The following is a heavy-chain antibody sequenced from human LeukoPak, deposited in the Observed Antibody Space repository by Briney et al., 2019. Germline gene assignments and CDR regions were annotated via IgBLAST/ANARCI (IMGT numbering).Heavy chain of an antibody. J-gene: IGHJ5*02. Sequence: ASVKVSCKAPGYTFTSYYMHWVRQAPGQGLEWMGIINPSGGSTSYAQKFQGRVTMTRDTSTSTVYMELSSLRSEDTAVYYCARISQWDRFDPWGQGTLVTVSS. V-gene: IGHV1-46*01. CDR2: INPSGGST. CDR3: ARISQWDRFDP. D-gene: IGHD1-26*01. CDR1: GYTFTSYY.